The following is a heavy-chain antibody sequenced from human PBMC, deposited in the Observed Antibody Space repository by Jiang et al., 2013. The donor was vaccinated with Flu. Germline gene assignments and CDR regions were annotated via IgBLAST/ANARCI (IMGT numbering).Heavy chain of an antibody. CDR3: ARGEVAATGYFDY. Sequence: NYFIHWVRQAPGQGLEWMGWINTNTGNPTYAQGFTGRFVFSLDTSVSTAYLQISSPKAEDTAVYYCARGEVAATGYFDYWGQGTLVTVSS. J-gene: IGHJ4*02. V-gene: IGHV7-4-1*02. CDR2: INTNTGNP. CDR1: NYF. D-gene: IGHD2-15*01.